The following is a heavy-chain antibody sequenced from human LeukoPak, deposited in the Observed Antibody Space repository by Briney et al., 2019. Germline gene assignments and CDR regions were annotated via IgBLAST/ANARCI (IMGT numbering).Heavy chain of an antibody. Sequence: SVKVSCKASGGTFSSYAISWVRQAPGQGLEWMGRIIPILGIANYAQKFQGRVTITADKSTSTAYMELSSLRSEDTAVYYCASPRGEQWLVPFDYWGQGTLVTVSS. CDR1: GGTFSSYA. CDR3: ASPRGEQWLVPFDY. J-gene: IGHJ4*02. D-gene: IGHD6-19*01. V-gene: IGHV1-69*04. CDR2: IIPILGIA.